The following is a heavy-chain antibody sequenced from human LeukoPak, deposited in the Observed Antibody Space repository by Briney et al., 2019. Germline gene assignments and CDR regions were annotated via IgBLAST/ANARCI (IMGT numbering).Heavy chain of an antibody. Sequence: GGSLRLSCAASGFTFSDYYMSWIRQAPGKGLEWVSYISSSGSTIYYADSVKGRFTISRDNAKNSLYLQINSLRAEDTAVYYCARDSGLYYDSSGYYSKSQLFDYWGQGTLVTVSS. CDR1: GFTFSDYY. V-gene: IGHV3-11*01. CDR2: ISSSGSTI. D-gene: IGHD3-22*01. CDR3: ARDSGLYYDSSGYYSKSQLFDY. J-gene: IGHJ4*02.